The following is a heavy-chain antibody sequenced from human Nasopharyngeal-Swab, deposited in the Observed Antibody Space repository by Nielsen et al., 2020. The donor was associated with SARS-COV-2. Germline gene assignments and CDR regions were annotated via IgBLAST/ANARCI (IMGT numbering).Heavy chain of an antibody. Sequence: SETLSPTCTVSGGSISSGSYYWSWIRQPAGKGLEWIGRIYTSGSTNYNPSLKSRVTISVDTSKNQFSLKLSSVTAADTAVYYCAYTAAAVKNFGMDVWGQGTTVTVSS. CDR3: AYTAAAVKNFGMDV. J-gene: IGHJ6*02. D-gene: IGHD5-18*01. CDR2: IYTSGST. V-gene: IGHV4-61*02. CDR1: GGSISSGSYY.